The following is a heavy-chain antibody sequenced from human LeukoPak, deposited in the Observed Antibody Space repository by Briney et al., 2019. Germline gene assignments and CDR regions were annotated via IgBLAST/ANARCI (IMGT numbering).Heavy chain of an antibody. CDR2: IASDGRDK. V-gene: IGHV3-30*18. Sequence: GRSLRLSCAASGFTFSRYGMHWVRQAPGKGLEWVAVIASDGRDKHYVDSVKGRFTISRENSKNTLYLQMNSLRAEDTAVYYCAKDGQIAAAAYYFDYWGQGTLVTVSS. CDR1: GFTFSRYG. J-gene: IGHJ4*02. CDR3: AKDGQIAAAAYYFDY. D-gene: IGHD6-13*01.